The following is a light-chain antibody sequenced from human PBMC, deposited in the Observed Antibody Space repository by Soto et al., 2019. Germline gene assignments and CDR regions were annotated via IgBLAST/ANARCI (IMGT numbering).Light chain of an antibody. V-gene: IGKV1-5*03. Sequence: DIQMTQSPSTLSASVGDRVTITCRASQSISSWLAWYQQRPGKAPKLLIYKASSLESGVPSRFSGSGSGTDFTLTISRLEPEDFAVYFCQRYGSSPLITFGQGTRLEIK. CDR2: KAS. CDR1: QSISSW. CDR3: QRYGSSPLIT. J-gene: IGKJ5*01.